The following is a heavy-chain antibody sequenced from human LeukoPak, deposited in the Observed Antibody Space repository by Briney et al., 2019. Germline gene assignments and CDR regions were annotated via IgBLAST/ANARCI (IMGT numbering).Heavy chain of an antibody. Sequence: GGSLRLSCTASGFTFTSYGMNWVRQAPGKGLEWVSFIDTSGSYIYYGDSLKGRVTISRDNAKNSLYLQMNGLRAEDTAVYYCARVDDSSGYRSWYFDYWGQGTLLTVSS. CDR2: IDTSGSYI. CDR1: GFTFTSYG. V-gene: IGHV3-21*01. D-gene: IGHD3-22*01. J-gene: IGHJ4*02. CDR3: ARVDDSSGYRSWYFDY.